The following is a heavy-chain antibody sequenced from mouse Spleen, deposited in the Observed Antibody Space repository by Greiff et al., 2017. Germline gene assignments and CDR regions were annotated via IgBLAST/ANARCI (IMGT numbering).Heavy chain of an antibody. CDR3: AREAYYYGSSLDY. Sequence: DVQLVESGGGLVKPGGSLKLSCAASGFTFSSYAMSWVRQTPEKRLEWVATISDGGSYTYYPDNVKGRFTISRDNAKNNLYLQMSHLKSEDTAMYYCAREAYYYGSSLDYWGQGTTLTVSS. J-gene: IGHJ2*01. CDR2: ISDGGSYT. V-gene: IGHV5-4*01. D-gene: IGHD1-1*01. CDR1: GFTFSSYA.